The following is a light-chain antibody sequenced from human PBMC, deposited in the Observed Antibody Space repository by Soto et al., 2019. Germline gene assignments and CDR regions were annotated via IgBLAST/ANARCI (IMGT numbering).Light chain of an antibody. CDR3: SSYTTSSTVV. Sequence: QSALTQPASESGSPGQSITISCTGSSSDVGGYNYVSWYQQHHPGKAPKLMIYDVSNRPSGVSNRFSGSKSGNTASLTISGLQAEDEPDYYCSSYTTSSTVVFGGGTKVTVL. V-gene: IGLV2-14*03. CDR1: SSDVGGYNY. J-gene: IGLJ2*01. CDR2: DVS.